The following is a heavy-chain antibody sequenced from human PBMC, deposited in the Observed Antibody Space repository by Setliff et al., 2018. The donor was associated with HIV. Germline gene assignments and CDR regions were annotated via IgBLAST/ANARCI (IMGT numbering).Heavy chain of an antibody. CDR2: ISNSARTI. CDR1: GFTLSHHG. Sequence: GGSLRLSCVASGFTLSHHGMSWVRQAPGKGLEWVVYISNSARTIYYADSVKGRFTISRDNGKDSLYLQMNSLRADDTALYYCAREGQATDSFDIWGQGTMVTVSS. D-gene: IGHD5-12*01. CDR3: AREGQATDSFDI. J-gene: IGHJ3*02. V-gene: IGHV3-48*03.